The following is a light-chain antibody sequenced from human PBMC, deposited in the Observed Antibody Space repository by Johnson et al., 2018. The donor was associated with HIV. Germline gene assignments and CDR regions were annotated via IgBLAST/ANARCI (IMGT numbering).Light chain of an antibody. CDR1: SSNIGNNY. V-gene: IGLV1-51*01. J-gene: IGLJ1*01. CDR3: GTWDNSLKGV. CDR2: DND. Sequence: QSVLTQPPSVSAAPGQKVTISCSGSSSNIGNNYVSWYQQLPGTAPKLLIYDNDKRPSGIPDRFSGSKSGTSATLGITGLQTGDEADYYCGTWDNSLKGVFGTGTEVTVL.